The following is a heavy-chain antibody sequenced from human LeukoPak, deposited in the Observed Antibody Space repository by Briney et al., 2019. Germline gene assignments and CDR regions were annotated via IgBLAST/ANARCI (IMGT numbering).Heavy chain of an antibody. CDR3: ARELLYAFDI. CDR2: IYTSGST. CDR1: SGSIIGYY. V-gene: IGHV4-4*07. J-gene: IGHJ3*02. D-gene: IGHD2-2*01. Sequence: SETLSLTCTVSSGSIIGYYWSWIRQPPGKGLEWIGRIYTSGSTNYNPSLKSRVTMSVDTSKNQFSLKLSSVTAADTAVYYCARELLYAFDIWGQGTMVTVSS.